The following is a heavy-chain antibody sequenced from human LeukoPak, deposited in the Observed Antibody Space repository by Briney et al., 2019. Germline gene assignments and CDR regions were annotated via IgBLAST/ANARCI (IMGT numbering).Heavy chain of an antibody. Sequence: SETLSLTCTVSGRSISSYYWSWIRQPPGKGLEWIGYIYYSGSTNYNPSLKSRVTISVDTSKNQFSLKLSSVTAADTAVYYCARHVTISIYYYYYMDVWGKGTTVTVSS. CDR3: ARHVTISIYYYYYMDV. J-gene: IGHJ6*03. D-gene: IGHD3-3*01. V-gene: IGHV4-59*08. CDR1: GRSISSYY. CDR2: IYYSGST.